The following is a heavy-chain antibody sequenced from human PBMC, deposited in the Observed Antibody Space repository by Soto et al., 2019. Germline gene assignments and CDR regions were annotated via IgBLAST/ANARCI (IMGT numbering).Heavy chain of an antibody. D-gene: IGHD6-13*01. CDR2: IIPIFGTA. CDR3: ARHKAAAAANYYYYGMDV. Sequence: SVKFSCKASGGTFSSYAISWVRQAPGQGLEWMGGIIPIFGTANYAQKFQGRVTITADESTSTAYMELSSLRSEDTAVYYCARHKAAAAANYYYYGMDVWGQGTTVTVSS. CDR1: GGTFSSYA. J-gene: IGHJ6*02. V-gene: IGHV1-69*13.